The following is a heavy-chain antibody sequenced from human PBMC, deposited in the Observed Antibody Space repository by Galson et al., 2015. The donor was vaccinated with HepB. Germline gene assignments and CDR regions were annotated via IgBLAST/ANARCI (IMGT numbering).Heavy chain of an antibody. CDR1: GYTFTNYG. CDR3: ARDRIVGTAFWDY. D-gene: IGHD1-26*01. J-gene: IGHJ4*02. CDR2: ISVYNGKT. V-gene: IGHV1-18*04. Sequence: SVKVSCKASGYTFTNYGISWVRQAPGQGLEWMGWISVYNGKTTYAQKFQGRVTMTTDTSTSTAYMELRSLRSDDTAVYYCARDRIVGTAFWDYWGRGTLGTVSS.